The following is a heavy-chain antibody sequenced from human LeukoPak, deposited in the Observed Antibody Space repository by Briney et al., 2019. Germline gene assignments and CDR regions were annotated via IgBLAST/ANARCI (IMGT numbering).Heavy chain of an antibody. V-gene: IGHV3-30*18. CDR2: ISYDGSNK. D-gene: IGHD4-17*01. CDR1: GFTFSSYG. J-gene: IGHJ4*02. Sequence: GGSLRLSCVASGFTFSSYGMHWVRQAPGKGLEWVAVISYDGSNKYYADSVKGRFTISRDNSKNTLYLQMNSLRAEDTAVYYCAKDGEVGYYGDYGVLFDYWGQGTLVTVSS. CDR3: AKDGEVGYYGDYGVLFDY.